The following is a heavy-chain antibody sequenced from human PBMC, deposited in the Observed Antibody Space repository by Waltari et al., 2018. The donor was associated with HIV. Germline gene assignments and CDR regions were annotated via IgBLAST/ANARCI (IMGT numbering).Heavy chain of an antibody. J-gene: IGHJ3*02. Sequence: QVQLQQWGAGLLKPSETLSLTCAVYGGSFSGYYWSWIRQPPGKGLEWIGEINHSGRTNYNPSLKSRVTISVDTSKNQFSLKLSSVTAADTAVYYCAGRDTAMVLPFDIWGQGTMVTVSS. V-gene: IGHV4-34*01. CDR2: INHSGRT. D-gene: IGHD5-18*01. CDR1: GGSFSGYY. CDR3: AGRDTAMVLPFDI.